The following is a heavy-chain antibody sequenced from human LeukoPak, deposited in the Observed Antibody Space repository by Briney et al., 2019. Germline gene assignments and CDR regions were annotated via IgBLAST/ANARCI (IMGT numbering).Heavy chain of an antibody. D-gene: IGHD3-3*01. CDR3: AVDFGSHRVVY. CDR1: GGSISSSSYY. Sequence: PSQTLSLTCTVSGGSISSSSYYWGWVRQPPGKGLEWIGSIYYSGSTYYNPSLESRVTISRDTAKNQYSLTLSSVSAADTAVYYCAVDFGSHRVVYWGQGTLVTVSS. CDR2: IYYSGST. J-gene: IGHJ4*01. V-gene: IGHV4-39*01.